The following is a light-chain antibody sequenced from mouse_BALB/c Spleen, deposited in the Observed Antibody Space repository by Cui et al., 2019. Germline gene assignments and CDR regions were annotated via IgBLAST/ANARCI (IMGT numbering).Light chain of an antibody. CDR3: QQHNEYPWT. CDR1: KSISKY. CDR2: SGS. V-gene: IGKV16-104*01. Sequence: DVHISQSPSYLAASSGETITINCRASKSISKYIAWYQEKPGKTNKLLIFSGSTLQSGIPSRFSGSGSGTDFTLTISSLEPEDFAMYYCQQHNEYPWTFGGGTKLEIK. J-gene: IGKJ1*01.